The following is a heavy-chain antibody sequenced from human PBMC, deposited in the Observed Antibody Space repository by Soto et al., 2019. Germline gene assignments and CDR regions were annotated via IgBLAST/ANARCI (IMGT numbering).Heavy chain of an antibody. CDR2: IYYSGST. Sequence: LSLTCTVSGGSISSGDYYWSWIRHPPGNGLEWIGYIYYSGSTYYNPSLKSRVTISVDTSKNQFSLKLSSVTAADTAVYYCARDALIVATIIARSDYYGMDVWGQGTTVTVSS. CDR3: ARDALIVATIIARSDYYGMDV. D-gene: IGHD5-12*01. V-gene: IGHV4-30-4*01. J-gene: IGHJ6*02. CDR1: GGSISSGDYY.